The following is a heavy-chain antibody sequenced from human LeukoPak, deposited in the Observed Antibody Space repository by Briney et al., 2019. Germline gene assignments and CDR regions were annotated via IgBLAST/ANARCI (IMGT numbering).Heavy chain of an antibody. CDR1: GYTFTGYY. Sequence: ASVKVSCKASGYTFTGYYTHWVRQAPGQGLEWMGIINPSGGSTSYAQKFQGRVTMTRDTSTSTVYMELSSLRSEDTAVYYCARGDWCSGGSCYGSYFQHWGQGTLVTVSS. J-gene: IGHJ1*01. D-gene: IGHD2-15*01. CDR3: ARGDWCSGGSCYGSYFQH. V-gene: IGHV1-46*01. CDR2: INPSGGST.